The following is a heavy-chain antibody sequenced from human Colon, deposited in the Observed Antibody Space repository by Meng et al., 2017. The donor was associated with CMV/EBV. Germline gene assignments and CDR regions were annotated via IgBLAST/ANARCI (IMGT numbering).Heavy chain of an antibody. CDR1: GDSIGSGGFY. CDR2: IYYTGST. J-gene: IGHJ4*02. CDR3: ARDGGPGSSSVGGDY. Sequence: SETLSLTCTVSGDSIGSGGFYWSWIRQHPGKGLEYIGNIYYTGSTYYNPSLKSRVAISIDTSKKQFSLDLNSVTAADTAVYYCARDGGPGSSSVGGDYWGQGTLVTVSS. V-gene: IGHV4-31*03. D-gene: IGHD6-6*01.